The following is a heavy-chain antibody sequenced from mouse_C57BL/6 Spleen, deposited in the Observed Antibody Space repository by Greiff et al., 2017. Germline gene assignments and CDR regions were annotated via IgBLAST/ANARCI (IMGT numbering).Heavy chain of an antibody. CDR3: TRDYYGSSYDY. Sequence: QVQLQQSGAELVRPGASVTLSCKASGYTFTDYEMHWVKQTPVHGLEWIGAIDPETGGTAYNQKFKGKAILTADKSSSTAYMELSSLTSEDSAVYYCTRDYYGSSYDYWGQGTTLTVSS. J-gene: IGHJ2*01. V-gene: IGHV1-15*01. D-gene: IGHD1-1*01. CDR1: GYTFTDYE. CDR2: IDPETGGT.